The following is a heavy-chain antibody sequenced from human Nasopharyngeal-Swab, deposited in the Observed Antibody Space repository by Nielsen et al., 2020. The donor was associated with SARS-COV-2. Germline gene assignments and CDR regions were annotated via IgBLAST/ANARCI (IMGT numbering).Heavy chain of an antibody. CDR2: IYPGDSDT. Sequence: GESLKISCKGSGYSFTSYWNGWVRQMPGKGLEWMGIIYPGDSDTRYSPSFQGQVTIAADQSISTAYLQWSSLKASDTAMYYCARGVDVLRYFDWLLYRPRYNKWFDPWGQGTLVTVSS. CDR3: ARGVDVLRYFDWLLYRPRYNKWFDP. J-gene: IGHJ5*02. CDR1: GYSFTSYW. D-gene: IGHD3-9*01. V-gene: IGHV5-51*01.